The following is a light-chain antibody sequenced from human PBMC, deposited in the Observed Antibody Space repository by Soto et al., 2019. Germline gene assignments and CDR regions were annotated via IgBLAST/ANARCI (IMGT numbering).Light chain of an antibody. J-gene: IGLJ1*01. V-gene: IGLV2-8*01. CDR1: SSDVGAYNY. CDR3: TSHAGTINFPYI. CDR2: EVN. Sequence: QSVLAQPPSASGSPGQSVTISCTGTSSDVGAYNYVSWYQHHPGKAPKLMVYEVNKRPSGVPNRFSGSKSGNTASLTVSGLQAEDEADYYCTSHAGTINFPYIFGTGTKVTVL.